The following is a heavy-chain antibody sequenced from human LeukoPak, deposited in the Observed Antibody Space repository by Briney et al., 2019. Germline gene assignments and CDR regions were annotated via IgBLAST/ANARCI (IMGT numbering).Heavy chain of an antibody. J-gene: IGHJ5*02. CDR3: AKTSAYSYDTSGYFA. V-gene: IGHV3-9*01. D-gene: IGHD3-22*01. CDR2: ISWNSGTI. Sequence: GGSLRLSCAASGLTFSSHWMHWVRQAPGKGLEWVSGISWNSGTIGYADSVKGRFTISRDNAKNSLYLQMNSLRAEDTAFYYCAKTSAYSYDTSGYFAWGQGTLVTVSS. CDR1: GLTFSSHW.